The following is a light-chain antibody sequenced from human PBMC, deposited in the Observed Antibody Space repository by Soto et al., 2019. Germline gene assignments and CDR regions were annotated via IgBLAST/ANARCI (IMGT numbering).Light chain of an antibody. J-gene: IGKJ4*01. V-gene: IGKV1-8*01. Sequence: AIRMTQSPSSFSASTGDRVTITCRASQGISSYLAWYQQKPGKAPKLLIYAASTLQSGVPSRFSGSGSGTDFTLTISCLQSEDFATYYCQQYYSYPPTFAGGTKVDIK. CDR1: QGISSY. CDR2: AAS. CDR3: QQYYSYPPT.